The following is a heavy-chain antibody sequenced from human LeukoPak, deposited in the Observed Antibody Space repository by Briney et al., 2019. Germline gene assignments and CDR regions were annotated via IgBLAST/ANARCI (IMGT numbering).Heavy chain of an antibody. CDR2: ISGSGGST. Sequence: GGSLRLSCAASGFPFSSYAMSWVRQAPGKGLEWVSAISGSGGSTYYADSVKGRFTISRDNSKNTLYLQMNSLRAEDTAVYYCAKAPADVVLMVYAIWFDYWGQGTLVTVSS. J-gene: IGHJ4*02. CDR3: AKAPADVVLMVYAIWFDY. V-gene: IGHV3-23*01. D-gene: IGHD2-8*01. CDR1: GFPFSSYA.